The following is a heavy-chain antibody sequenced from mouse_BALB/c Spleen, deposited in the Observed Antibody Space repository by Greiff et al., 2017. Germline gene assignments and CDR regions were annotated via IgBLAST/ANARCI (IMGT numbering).Heavy chain of an antibody. CDR1: GYAFSSSW. Sequence: VQLQQSGPELVKPGASVKISCKASGYAFSSSWMNWVKQRPGQGLEWIGRIYPGDGDTNYNGKFKGKATLTADKSSSTAYMQLSSLTSVDSAVYFCARDGYDAYWGQGTLVTVSA. V-gene: IGHV1-82*01. D-gene: IGHD2-2*01. J-gene: IGHJ3*01. CDR2: IYPGDGDT. CDR3: ARDGYDAY.